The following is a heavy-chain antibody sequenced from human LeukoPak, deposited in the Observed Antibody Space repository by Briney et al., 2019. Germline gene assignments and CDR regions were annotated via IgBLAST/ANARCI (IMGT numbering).Heavy chain of an antibody. Sequence: SGTLSLTCGVSGGSITITNYWCWVRQSPGRGLEWIGEISLSGYTGFNPSLRGRVTMSLDESKNHLSLTLTSVTAADTAIYYCSRESGPYSPFCHWGQGSLVTVTT. CDR1: GGSITITNY. CDR3: SRESGPYSPFCH. CDR2: ISLSGYT. V-gene: IGHV4-4*02. J-gene: IGHJ4*02. D-gene: IGHD1-26*01.